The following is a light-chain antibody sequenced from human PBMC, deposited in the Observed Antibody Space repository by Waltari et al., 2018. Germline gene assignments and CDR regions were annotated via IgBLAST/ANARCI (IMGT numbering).Light chain of an antibody. Sequence: QSVLTQPPSVSGAPGQRVTISCSGSTSNIGAPYDVHWYQHHPGTAPKLLIFANVHRPSGVPDRFSGSKSGTSASLAITGLQAEDEADYYCQSYDRRLEVIFGGGTKLAVL. J-gene: IGLJ2*01. CDR3: QSYDRRLEVI. V-gene: IGLV1-40*01. CDR2: ANV. CDR1: TSNIGAPYD.